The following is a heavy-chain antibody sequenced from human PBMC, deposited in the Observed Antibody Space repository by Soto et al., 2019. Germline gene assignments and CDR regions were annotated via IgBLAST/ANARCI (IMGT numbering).Heavy chain of an antibody. V-gene: IGHV3-30*18. D-gene: IGHD3-3*01. CDR3: AKAVLEWLLRGSYGMDV. Sequence: QVQLVESGGGVVQPGRSLRLSCAASGFTFSSYGMHWVRQAPGKGLEWVAVISYDGSNKYYADSVKGRFTISRDNSKNTLYLQMNSLRAEETAVYYCAKAVLEWLLRGSYGMDVWGQGTTCTVSS. CDR1: GFTFSSYG. J-gene: IGHJ6*01. CDR2: ISYDGSNK.